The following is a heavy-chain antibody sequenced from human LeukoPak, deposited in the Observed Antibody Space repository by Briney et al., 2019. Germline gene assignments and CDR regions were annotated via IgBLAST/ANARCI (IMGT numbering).Heavy chain of an antibody. CDR3: ASQDHYYGSGSFFDY. Sequence: PSETLSLTCAVSGGSISSYYWSWIRQPPGKGLEWIGYIYYSGSTNYNPSLKSRVTISVDTSKNQFSLKLSSVTAADTAVYYCASQDHYYGSGSFFDYWGQGTLVTVSS. V-gene: IGHV4-59*01. CDR2: IYYSGST. CDR1: GGSISSYY. D-gene: IGHD3-10*01. J-gene: IGHJ4*02.